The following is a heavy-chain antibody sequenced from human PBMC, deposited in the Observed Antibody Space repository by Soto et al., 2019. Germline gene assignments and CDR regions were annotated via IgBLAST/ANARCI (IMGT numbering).Heavy chain of an antibody. CDR3: AKVQGLYFVIVTGYFAFDY. V-gene: IGHV3-23*01. CDR1: GFTFSSYA. D-gene: IGHD3-9*01. Sequence: GGSLRLSCAASGFTFSSYAMSWVRQAPGKGLEWVSAISGSGGSTYYADSVKGRFTISRDNSKNTLYLQMNSLRAEDTAVYYCAKVQGLYFVIVTGYFAFDYLSQGNVVTVSS. J-gene: IGHJ4*02. CDR2: ISGSGGST.